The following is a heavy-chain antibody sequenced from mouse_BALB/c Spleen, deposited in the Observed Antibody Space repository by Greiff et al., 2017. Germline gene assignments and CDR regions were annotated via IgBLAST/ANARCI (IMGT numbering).Heavy chain of an antibody. Sequence: QVQLQQSGAELMKPGASVKISCKATGYTFSSYWIEWVKQRPGHGLEWIGEILPGSGSTNYNEKFKGKATFTADTSSNTAYMQLSSLTSEDSAVYYCARRTGWFAYWGPGTLVTVSA. CDR3: ARRTGWFAY. CDR1: GYTFSSYW. J-gene: IGHJ3*01. CDR2: ILPGSGST. V-gene: IGHV1-9*01.